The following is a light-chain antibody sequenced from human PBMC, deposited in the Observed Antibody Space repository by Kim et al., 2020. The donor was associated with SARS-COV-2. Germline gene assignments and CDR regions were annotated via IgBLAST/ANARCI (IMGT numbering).Light chain of an antibody. CDR1: KGISNY. CDR3: QKYNSAPNT. Sequence: SASVGDRVTITGRASKGISNYLAWYQQKPGKVPKLLIYAASALQSVVPSLFSGSGSGTDFTLTISSLQPEDGATYYCQKYNSAPNTFGQGTKLEI. J-gene: IGKJ2*01. V-gene: IGKV1-27*01. CDR2: AAS.